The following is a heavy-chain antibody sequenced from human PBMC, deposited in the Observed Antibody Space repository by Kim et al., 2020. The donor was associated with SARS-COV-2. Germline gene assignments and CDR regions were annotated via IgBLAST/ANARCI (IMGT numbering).Heavy chain of an antibody. D-gene: IGHD6-19*01. CDR3: ARAGYSSGWYDYFDY. V-gene: IGHV3-74*01. Sequence: ESVKGRFTISRGNAKNTLYLQMNSLRAEDTAVYYCARAGYSSGWYDYFDYWGQGTLVTVSS. J-gene: IGHJ4*02.